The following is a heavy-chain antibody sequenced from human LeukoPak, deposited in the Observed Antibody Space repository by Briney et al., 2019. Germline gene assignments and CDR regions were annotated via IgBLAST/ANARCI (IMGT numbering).Heavy chain of an antibody. CDR1: GYTFTGYY. J-gene: IGHJ4*02. Sequence: ASVKVSCKASGYTFTGYYIHWVRQAPGQGLEWMGRINPTGGSTTYAQKFQGRVTMTRDTSTSTVYMELSSLRSDDTAVYYCARTAARRFDYWGQGTLVTVSS. V-gene: IGHV1-46*01. D-gene: IGHD6-6*01. CDR2: INPTGGST. CDR3: ARTAARRFDY.